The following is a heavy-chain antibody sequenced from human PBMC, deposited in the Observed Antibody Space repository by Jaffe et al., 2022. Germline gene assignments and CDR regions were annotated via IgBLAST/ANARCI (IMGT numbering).Heavy chain of an antibody. V-gene: IGHV4-39*02. Sequence: QLQLQESGPGLVKPSETLSLTCTVSGGSISSSSYYWGWIRQPPGKGLEWIGSIYYSGSTYYNPSLKSRVTISVDTSKNQFSLKLSSVTAADTAVYYCARDLVDIVVVVADSTPVTYNWFDPWGQGTLVTVSS. CDR3: ARDLVDIVVVVADSTPVTYNWFDP. CDR2: IYYSGST. J-gene: IGHJ5*02. CDR1: GGSISSSSYY. D-gene: IGHD2-15*01.